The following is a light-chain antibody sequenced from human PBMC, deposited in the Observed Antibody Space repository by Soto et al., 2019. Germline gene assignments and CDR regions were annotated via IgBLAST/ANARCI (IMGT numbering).Light chain of an antibody. V-gene: IGKV1-27*01. CDR1: QGITNF. Sequence: DIQMTQSPSSLSASVGDRVTITCRASQGITNFLAWYQQKPGKVPKLLIFAASTLQSGDPSRFSGSGSGTHFTLTISSLQPEDVATYFCQKYNRAPPLTFGGGTKVEIK. J-gene: IGKJ4*01. CDR3: QKYNRAPPLT. CDR2: AAS.